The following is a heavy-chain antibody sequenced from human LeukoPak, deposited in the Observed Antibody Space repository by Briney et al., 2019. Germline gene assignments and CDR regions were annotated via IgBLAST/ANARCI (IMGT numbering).Heavy chain of an antibody. V-gene: IGHV4-34*01. CDR1: GGSFSGYY. CDR3: ARGQRRGYSYGYWDY. D-gene: IGHD5-18*01. J-gene: IGHJ4*02. CDR2: INHSGST. Sequence: SETLSLTCAVYGGSFSGYYWSWIRQPPEKGLEWIGEINHSGSTNYNPSLKSRVTISVDTSKNQFSLKLSSVTAADTAVYSCARGQRRGYSYGYWDYWGQGTLVTVSS.